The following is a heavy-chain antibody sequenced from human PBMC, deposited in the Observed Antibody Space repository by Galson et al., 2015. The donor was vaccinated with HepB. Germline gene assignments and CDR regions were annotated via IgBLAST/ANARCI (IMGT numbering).Heavy chain of an antibody. Sequence: SVKVSCKASGYTFRSYAITWVRQAPGQGLEWMGWISPYNNYTNYAQNFQARVTLTTDTSTGTAYMELRSLRSDDTAVYYCTRVGTAGAGGHWGQGTLITVSS. CDR3: TRVGTAGAGGH. V-gene: IGHV1-18*01. J-gene: IGHJ4*02. CDR1: GYTFRSYA. D-gene: IGHD6-19*01. CDR2: ISPYNNYT.